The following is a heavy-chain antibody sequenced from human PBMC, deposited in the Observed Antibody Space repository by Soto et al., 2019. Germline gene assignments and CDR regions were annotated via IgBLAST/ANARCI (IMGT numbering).Heavy chain of an antibody. CDR3: ASGPSEYYFDS. CDR2: IYYSGTT. CDR1: GASINTAGYY. J-gene: IGHJ4*02. Sequence: SETLSLTCTASGASINTAGYYWGWIRQRPGKGLEWIGYIYYSGTTYYNPSLKSRLTISLDTSERHFSLKLTSVTAADAAVYYCASGPSEYYFDSWGQGALVTVSS. V-gene: IGHV4-31*03.